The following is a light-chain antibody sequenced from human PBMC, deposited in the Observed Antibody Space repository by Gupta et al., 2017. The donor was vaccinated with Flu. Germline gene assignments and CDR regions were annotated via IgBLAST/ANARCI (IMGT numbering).Light chain of an antibody. CDR3: SPYASTNTVVV. Sequence: QSALTQPASVSGSPGQSIAISCTGTSSDIGSYDYVSWYQQHPGKAPKLILFEVSCRPGGISDRFSGSKSGDTASLTISGLLAEDEAFYYCSPYASTNTVVVFGGGTKLTVL. CDR1: SSDIGSYDY. J-gene: IGLJ2*01. V-gene: IGLV2-14*03. CDR2: EVS.